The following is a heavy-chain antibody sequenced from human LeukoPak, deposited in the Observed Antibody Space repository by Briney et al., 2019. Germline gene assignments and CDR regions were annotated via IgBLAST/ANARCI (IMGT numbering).Heavy chain of an antibody. V-gene: IGHV1-18*01. Sequence: ASVKVSCKASGYTFTTYGISWVRQAPGQGLEWMGWISTYNGNTNYAQKLQDRVTMTTDTSTSTAYMEVRSLTSDDTAVYYCARDSGYGDYVGNPWGQGTLVAVSS. J-gene: IGHJ5*02. CDR2: ISTYNGNT. D-gene: IGHD4-17*01. CDR1: GYTFTTYG. CDR3: ARDSGYGDYVGNP.